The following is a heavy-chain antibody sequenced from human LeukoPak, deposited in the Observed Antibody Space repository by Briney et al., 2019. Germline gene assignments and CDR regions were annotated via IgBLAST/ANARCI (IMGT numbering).Heavy chain of an antibody. V-gene: IGHV3-23*01. D-gene: IGHD3-22*01. Sequence: GGSLRLSCAASGFTFSTYAMSWVRQAPGKGLEWVSAISGSGTSTYYADSVKGRFTISRDNSKNTLYLQMNSLRAEDTAVYYCATSFTMIVVVTYLDYWGQGTLVTVSS. CDR2: ISGSGTST. J-gene: IGHJ4*02. CDR1: GFTFSTYA. CDR3: ATSFTMIVVVTYLDY.